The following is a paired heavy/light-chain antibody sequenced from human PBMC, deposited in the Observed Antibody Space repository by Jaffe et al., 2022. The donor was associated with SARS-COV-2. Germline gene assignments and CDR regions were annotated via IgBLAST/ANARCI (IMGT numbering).Light chain of an antibody. CDR3: QAWDSSTPVV. V-gene: IGLV3-1*01. J-gene: IGLJ2*01. CDR1: KLGDKY. Sequence: SYELTQPPSVSVSPGQTASITCSGDKLGDKYACWYQQKPGQSPVLVIYQDSKRPSGIPERFSGSNSGNTATLTISGTQAMDEADYYCQAWDSSTPVVFGGGTKLTVL. CDR2: QDS.
Heavy chain of an antibody. Sequence: QVQLVQSGAEVKKPGSSVKVSCKASGGTFSSYAISWVRQAPGQGLEWMGGIIPIFGTANYAQKFQGRVTITADESTSTAYMELSSLRSEDTAVYYCARFRGAVADRYYYYGMDVWGQGTTVTVSS. CDR1: GGTFSSYA. CDR3: ARFRGAVADRYYYYGMDV. CDR2: IIPIFGTA. D-gene: IGHD6-19*01. J-gene: IGHJ6*02. V-gene: IGHV1-69*01.